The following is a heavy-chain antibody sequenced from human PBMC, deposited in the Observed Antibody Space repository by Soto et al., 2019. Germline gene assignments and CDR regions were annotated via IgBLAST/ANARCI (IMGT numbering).Heavy chain of an antibody. J-gene: IGHJ5*02. CDR1: GGSISTGGYY. V-gene: IGHV4-31*03. CDR3: ARSVFP. CDR2: FYYSGST. Sequence: QVQLQESGPGLVKPSQTLSLTCTVSGGSISTGGYYWNCIRQHPGKGLEWIGYFYYSGSTYYNPSLTSRVTISVNTSKNQFSLRLSSVTAADTAVYYCARSVFPWGQGTLVTVSS.